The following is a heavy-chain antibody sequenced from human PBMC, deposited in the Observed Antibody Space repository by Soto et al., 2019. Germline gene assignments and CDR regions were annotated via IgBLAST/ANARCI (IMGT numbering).Heavy chain of an antibody. J-gene: IGHJ4*02. D-gene: IGHD3-3*01. Sequence: EVQLLESGGGLVQPGGSLRLSCEASGFTFSSYAMTWVRQAPGKGLEWVSVISGSGGLTKYADSVKGRFTISRDNSKNWMYLEMNSLSVEDTAVYYCVRWGYYDFWGGPPFDYWGQGTLVTVSS. V-gene: IGHV3-23*01. CDR2: ISGSGGLT. CDR3: VRWGYYDFWGGPPFDY. CDR1: GFTFSSYA.